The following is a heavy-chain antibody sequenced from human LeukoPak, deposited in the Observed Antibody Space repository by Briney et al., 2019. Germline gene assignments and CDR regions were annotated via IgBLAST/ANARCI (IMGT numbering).Heavy chain of an antibody. CDR1: GGSLTGSF. CDR2: VFYSGST. V-gene: IGHV4-59*08. J-gene: IGHJ4*02. Sequence: SETLSLTCTVSGGSLTGSFWSWIRQPPGKGLEWIGYVFYSGSTRYNPSLKSRVTTSVDTSKNQFSLRLTSVTAADTAVYYDYWSQGTLVTVSS. CDR3: Y.